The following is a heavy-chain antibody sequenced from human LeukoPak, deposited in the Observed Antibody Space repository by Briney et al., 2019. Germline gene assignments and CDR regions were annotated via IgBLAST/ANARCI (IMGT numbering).Heavy chain of an antibody. V-gene: IGHV3-7*01. D-gene: IGHD6-13*01. CDR3: ATSLDGPGNY. CDR2: INKYGRQT. CDR1: GFTFSTSW. J-gene: IGHJ4*02. Sequence: PGGSLRLSWVVSGFTFSTSWMAWARQASVKGLEWLTNINKYGRQTYYVDSVKGRFTISRDNAETSLHLQMNSLRAEDTAVYYCATSLDGPGNYWGQGSLVTVSS.